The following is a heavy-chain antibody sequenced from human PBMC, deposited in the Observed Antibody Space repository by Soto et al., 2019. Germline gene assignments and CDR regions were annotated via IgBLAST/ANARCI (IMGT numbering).Heavy chain of an antibody. CDR1: GFTFSSYW. CDR2: IISDGSST. Sequence: GGSLRLSCAASGFTFSSYWMHWVRQAPGKGLVWVSRIISDGSSTIYADSVKGRFTISRDNAKNTLFLQMNSLRAEDTAVYYCARDSSPVVPAALYFQHWGQGALVTVSS. V-gene: IGHV3-74*01. D-gene: IGHD2-2*01. CDR3: ARDSSPVVPAALYFQH. J-gene: IGHJ1*01.